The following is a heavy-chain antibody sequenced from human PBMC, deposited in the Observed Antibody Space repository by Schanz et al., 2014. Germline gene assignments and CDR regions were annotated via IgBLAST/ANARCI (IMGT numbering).Heavy chain of an antibody. CDR1: GYTFTSYD. Sequence: QVQLVQSGAEVKKPGASVKVSCKASGYTFTSYDFNWVRQAPGQGLEWMGWISPNGATRYAQNFQDKVTMTRDTSSSTAYMEVTRLRLDDTAVYYCARDVSAYVGNYFDYWGQGTLVTVSS. D-gene: IGHD5-12*01. J-gene: IGHJ4*02. CDR3: ARDVSAYVGNYFDY. V-gene: IGHV1-2*02. CDR2: ISPNGAT.